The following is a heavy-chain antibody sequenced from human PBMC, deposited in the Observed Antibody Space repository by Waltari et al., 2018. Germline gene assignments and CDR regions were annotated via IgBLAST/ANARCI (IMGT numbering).Heavy chain of an antibody. CDR2: IYTSGST. J-gene: IGHJ4*02. D-gene: IGHD4-17*01. CDR1: GGSISSGSYY. CDR3: ARGLHDYGGKQRPGSYFDY. V-gene: IGHV4-61*02. Sequence: LQESGPGLVKPSQTLSLTCTVSGGSISSGSYYWSWIRQPAGKGLEWIGHIYTSGSTNYNPSLKSRVTISVDTSKNQFSLKLSSVTAADTAVYYCARGLHDYGGKQRPGSYFDYWGQGTLVTVSS.